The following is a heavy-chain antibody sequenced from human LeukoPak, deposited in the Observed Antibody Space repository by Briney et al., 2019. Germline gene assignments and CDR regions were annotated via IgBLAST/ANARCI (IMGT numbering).Heavy chain of an antibody. CDR3: ARDPYSSSWSYGMDV. Sequence: GGSLRLSCTASGFTFSSYWMSWVRQTPEKGLEWVANIKQDGSGKVYVDSVKGRFTISRDNAKSSLYLQMSGLRAEDTAVYYCARDPYSSSWSYGMDVWGQGTTVTVSS. D-gene: IGHD6-13*01. J-gene: IGHJ6*02. CDR2: IKQDGSGK. V-gene: IGHV3-7*05. CDR1: GFTFSSYW.